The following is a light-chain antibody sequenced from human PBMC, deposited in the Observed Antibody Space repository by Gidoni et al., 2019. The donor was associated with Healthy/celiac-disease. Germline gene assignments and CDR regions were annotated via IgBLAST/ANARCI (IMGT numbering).Light chain of an antibody. V-gene: IGLV2-14*04. CDR2: DVS. CDR1: SSDVGGYNY. Sequence: GSPGQSITISCTGTSSDVGGYNYVSWYQQHPGKAPKLMIYDVSNRPSGVSNRFSGSKSGNTASLTISGLQAEDEADYYCSSYTSSSTLEVVFGGGTKLTVL. J-gene: IGLJ2*01. CDR3: SSYTSSSTLEVV.